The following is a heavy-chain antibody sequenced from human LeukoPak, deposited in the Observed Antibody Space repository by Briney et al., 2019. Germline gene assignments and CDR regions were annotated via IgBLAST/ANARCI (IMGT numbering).Heavy chain of an antibody. Sequence: ASVTVSFKASGYTFTDYYMHWVRQAPGQGLEWMGWINPNSGGTNYAQKFQGRVTMTRDTSISTAYMELSRLRSDDTAVYYCATTKLVRGAFDIWGQGTMVTVSS. CDR2: INPNSGGT. CDR3: ATTKLVRGAFDI. J-gene: IGHJ3*02. V-gene: IGHV1-2*02. D-gene: IGHD6-13*01. CDR1: GYTFTDYY.